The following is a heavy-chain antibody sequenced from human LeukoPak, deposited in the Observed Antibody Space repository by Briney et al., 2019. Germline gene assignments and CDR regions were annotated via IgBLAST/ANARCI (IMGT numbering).Heavy chain of an antibody. Sequence: SETLSLTCTVSGSISGYYWSWIRQPHGKGLEWIGYIYTSGSTNYNPSLESRVTISVDTSKNQFSLDLSSVTAADTAVYYCARQKCTSASCLTKNAFDIWGQGTMVTVSS. CDR3: ARQKCTSASCLTKNAFDI. V-gene: IGHV4-4*09. CDR1: GSISGYY. CDR2: IYTSGST. J-gene: IGHJ3*02. D-gene: IGHD2-2*01.